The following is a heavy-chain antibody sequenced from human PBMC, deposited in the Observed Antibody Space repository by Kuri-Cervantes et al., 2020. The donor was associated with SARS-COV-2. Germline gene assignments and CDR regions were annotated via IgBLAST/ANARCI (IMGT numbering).Heavy chain of an antibody. CDR1: GFTFDDYA. D-gene: IGHD6-19*01. V-gene: IGHV3-9*01. CDR3: ARGGFSSGWHAPWYFDL. J-gene: IGHJ2*01. CDR2: ISWNSGSI. Sequence: GGSLRLSCAASGFTFDDYAMHWVRQAPGKGLEWVSGISWNSGSIGYADSVKGRFTISRDNAKNSLYLQMNSLRAEDTAVYYCARGGFSSGWHAPWYFDLWGLGTLVTVSS.